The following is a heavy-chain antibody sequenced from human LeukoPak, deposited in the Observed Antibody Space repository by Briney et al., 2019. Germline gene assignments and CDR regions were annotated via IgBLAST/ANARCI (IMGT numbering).Heavy chain of an antibody. D-gene: IGHD3-22*01. J-gene: IGHJ4*02. CDR3: ARDKGVVSSGYYYGLLDY. V-gene: IGHV3-30*01. CDR2: ISYDGSNK. CDR1: GFTFSSYA. Sequence: LGGSLRLSCAASGFTFSSYAMHWVRQAPGKGLEWVAVISYDGSNKYYADSVKGRFTISRDNSKNTLYLQMNSLRAEDTAMYYCARDKGVVSSGYYYGLLDYWGQGTLVTVSS.